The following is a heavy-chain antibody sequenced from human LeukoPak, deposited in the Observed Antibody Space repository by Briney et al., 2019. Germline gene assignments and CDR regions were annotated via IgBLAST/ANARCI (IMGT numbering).Heavy chain of an antibody. J-gene: IGHJ3*02. CDR3: ASQFEYCSSTSCYAFDI. V-gene: IGHV4-34*01. Sequence: PSETLSLTCAVYGGSFSGYYWSWIRQPPGKGLEWIGEINHSGSTNYNPSLKSRVTISVDTSKNQFSLKLSSVTAADTAVYYCASQFEYCSSTSCYAFDIWGQGTMVTVSS. D-gene: IGHD2-2*01. CDR1: GGSFSGYY. CDR2: INHSGST.